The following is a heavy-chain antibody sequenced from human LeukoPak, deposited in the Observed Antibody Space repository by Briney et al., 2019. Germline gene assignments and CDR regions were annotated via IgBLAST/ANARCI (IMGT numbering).Heavy chain of an antibody. CDR1: GFTFRSYA. J-gene: IGHJ5*02. CDR2: TSSDGSNK. D-gene: IGHD6-13*01. CDR3: ARDRQLDL. V-gene: IGHV3-30*04. Sequence: GGSLRLSWVASGFTFRSYAMYWVRQAPGKGLEWVAVTSSDGSNKNYANSVKGRFTVSRDNSKSTLYLQMNSLRVEDTALYYCARDRQLDLWGQGTLVTVST.